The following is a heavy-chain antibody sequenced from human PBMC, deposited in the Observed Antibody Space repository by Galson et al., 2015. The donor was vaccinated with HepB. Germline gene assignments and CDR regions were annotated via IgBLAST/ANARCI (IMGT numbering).Heavy chain of an antibody. D-gene: IGHD5-18*01. CDR2: ISSSSSYI. CDR1: GFTFSSYS. Sequence: SLRLSCAASGFTFSSYSMNWVRQAPGKGLEWVSSISSSSSYIYYADSVKGRFTISRDNAKNSLYLQMNSLRAEDTALYYCAKDIGYASPRYYGMDVWGQGTTVTVSS. CDR3: AKDIGYASPRYYGMDV. J-gene: IGHJ6*02. V-gene: IGHV3-21*04.